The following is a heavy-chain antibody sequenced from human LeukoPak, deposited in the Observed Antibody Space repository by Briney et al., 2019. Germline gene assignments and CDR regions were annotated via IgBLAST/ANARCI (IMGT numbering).Heavy chain of an antibody. CDR2: IYYSGST. D-gene: IGHD6-13*01. CDR3: ARLGSSSWFDY. J-gene: IGHJ4*02. Sequence: SETLSLTCTASGGSLSSSSYYWGWIRQPPGKGLEWIGSIYYSGSTYYNPSLKSRVTISVHTSKNQFSLKLSSVTAADTAVYYCARLGSSSWFDYWGQGTLVTVSS. CDR1: GGSLSSSSYY. V-gene: IGHV4-39*01.